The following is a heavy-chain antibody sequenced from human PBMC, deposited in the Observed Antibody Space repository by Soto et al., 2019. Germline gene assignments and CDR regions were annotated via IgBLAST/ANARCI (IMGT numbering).Heavy chain of an antibody. J-gene: IGHJ1*01. CDR2: IYSGGST. CDR1: GFTVSSNY. CDR3: ARDRVESGYPEYFQH. D-gene: IGHD3-22*01. Sequence: EVQLVESGGGLIQPGGSLRLSCAASGFTVSSNYMSWVRQAPGKGLEWVSVIYSGGSTYYADSVKGRFTISRDNSKKTLYLQMDSLRAEDTGVYYCARDRVESGYPEYFQHWGQGTMVTVSS. V-gene: IGHV3-53*01.